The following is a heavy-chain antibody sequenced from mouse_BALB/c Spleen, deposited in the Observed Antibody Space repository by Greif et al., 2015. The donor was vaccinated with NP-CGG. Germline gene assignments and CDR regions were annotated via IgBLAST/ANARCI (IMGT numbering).Heavy chain of an antibody. Sequence: EVKLVESGAELVKPGASVKLSCTASGFNIKDTYMHWVKQRPEQGLEWIGRIDPANGNTKYDPKFQGKATITADTSSNTAYLQLSSLTSEDTAVYYCARHGNYAYYAMDYWGQGTSVTVSS. CDR3: ARHGNYAYYAMDY. J-gene: IGHJ4*01. V-gene: IGHV14-3*02. D-gene: IGHD2-1*01. CDR2: IDPANGNT. CDR1: GFNIKDTY.